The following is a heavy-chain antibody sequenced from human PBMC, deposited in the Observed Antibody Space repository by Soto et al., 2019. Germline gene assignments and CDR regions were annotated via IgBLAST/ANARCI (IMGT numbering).Heavy chain of an antibody. J-gene: IGHJ4*02. CDR2: IYYSGST. V-gene: IGHV4-39*01. CDR3: ASGGSGRIWGY. D-gene: IGHD3-10*01. Sequence: QLQLQESGPGLVKPSETLSLTCTVSGGSISSSSYYWGWIRQPPGKGLEWIGSIYYSGSTYYNPSLKSRVTISVDTSKNQFSLKLSSVTAADTAVYYCASGGSGRIWGYWGQGTLVTVSS. CDR1: GGSISSSSYY.